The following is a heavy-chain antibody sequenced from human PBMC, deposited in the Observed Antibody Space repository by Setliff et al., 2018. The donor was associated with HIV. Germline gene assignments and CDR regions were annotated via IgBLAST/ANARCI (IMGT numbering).Heavy chain of an antibody. CDR2: IIPILGTADA. D-gene: IGHD1-26*01. Sequence: ASVKVSCKASGATFSTYTINWVRQAPGQGLEWMGGIIPILGTADANYSRKFQGRVTITADKSTSTAYMELSSLRSEDTAVYYCARGRRTRARSYENYYYYGMDVWGQGTRVTVSS. CDR1: GATFSTYT. V-gene: IGHV1-69*08. J-gene: IGHJ6*02. CDR3: ARGRRTRARSYENYYYYGMDV.